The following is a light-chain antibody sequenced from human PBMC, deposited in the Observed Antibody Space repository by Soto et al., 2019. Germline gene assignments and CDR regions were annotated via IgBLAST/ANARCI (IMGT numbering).Light chain of an antibody. CDR3: QKYDNAPVT. CDR1: QDISNS. CDR2: AAS. Sequence: DIQMTQSPSSLSASVGDRVTITCRASQDISNSLAWNQQKPGKVPNLLIYAASTLHSGVPSRFSGSGSGPDFTLTISSLQPEDGATYYCQKYDNAPVTFGQGTKVEI. V-gene: IGKV1-27*01. J-gene: IGKJ1*01.